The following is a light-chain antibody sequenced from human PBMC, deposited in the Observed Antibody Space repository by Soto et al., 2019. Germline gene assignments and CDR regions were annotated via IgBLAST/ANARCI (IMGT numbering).Light chain of an antibody. CDR1: QPVXSY. CDR2: NTS. CDR3: QQRSNWMIT. V-gene: IGKV3-11*01. J-gene: IGKJ5*01. Sequence: VLTKCPGTLSLSPGERATLSCRASQPVXSYFNWYQQQPGQSPRVLXANTSHRATGSPARLSGSGSGTDFTLTISSLEPEDFGVYYCQQRSNWMITFGQGTRLEIK.